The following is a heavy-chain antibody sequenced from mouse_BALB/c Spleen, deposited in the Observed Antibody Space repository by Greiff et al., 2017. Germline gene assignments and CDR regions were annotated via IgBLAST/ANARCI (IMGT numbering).Heavy chain of an antibody. D-gene: IGHD3-1*01. CDR3: ARSGDGAY. Sequence: QVQLQQPGAELVMPGASVKMSCKASGYTFTDYWMHWVKQRPGQGLEWIGAIDTSDSYTSYNQKFKGKATLTVDESSSTAYMQLSSLTSEDSAVYYCARSGDGAYWGQGTLVTVSA. V-gene: IGHV1-69*01. J-gene: IGHJ3*01. CDR1: GYTFTDYW. CDR2: IDTSDSYT.